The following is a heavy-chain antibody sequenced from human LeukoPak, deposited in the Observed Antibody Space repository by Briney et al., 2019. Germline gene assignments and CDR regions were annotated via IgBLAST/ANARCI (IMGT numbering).Heavy chain of an antibody. CDR2: IQTSGST. D-gene: IGHD6-19*01. Sequence: SETLSLTCTVSGGSINSYYWNWIRQPAGKGLEWIGHIQTSGSTKYNPSLKSRVTMSIDTSKNQFSLNLYSVTTADTAVYYCATNYTAVSAFDSWGQGTLVTVSS. CDR1: GGSINSYY. CDR3: ATNYTAVSAFDS. V-gene: IGHV4-4*07. J-gene: IGHJ4*02.